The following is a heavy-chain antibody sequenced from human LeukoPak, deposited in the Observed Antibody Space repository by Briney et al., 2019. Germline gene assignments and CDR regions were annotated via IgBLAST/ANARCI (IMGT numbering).Heavy chain of an antibody. CDR3: ARRAAFVWQWPSIDC. D-gene: IGHD6-19*01. CDR2: INHSGST. J-gene: IGHJ4*02. Sequence: PSETLSLTCAVHGGSFSGYYWSWIRQPPGKGLGWIGEINHSGSTNYNPSLKSRVTISVDTSKNQFSLKLSSVTAADTAVYYCARRAAFVWQWPSIDCWGQGTLVTVSS. V-gene: IGHV4-34*01. CDR1: GGSFSGYY.